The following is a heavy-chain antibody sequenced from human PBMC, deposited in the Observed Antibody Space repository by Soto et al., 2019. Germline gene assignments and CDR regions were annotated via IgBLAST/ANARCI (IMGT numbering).Heavy chain of an antibody. CDR3: ARPDSNGYYDY. D-gene: IGHD3-22*01. J-gene: IGHJ4*02. V-gene: IGHV5-51*01. CDR2: INPGDSDT. CDR1: GYTFSNNW. Sequence: GPALKISCEGSGYTFSNNWIAWVCQMPGKGLEWMAIINPGDSDTRYSPSFQGQVTISADKSISSAYLQWSSLKASDTAIYYWARPDSNGYYDYWGQGPLVTVSS.